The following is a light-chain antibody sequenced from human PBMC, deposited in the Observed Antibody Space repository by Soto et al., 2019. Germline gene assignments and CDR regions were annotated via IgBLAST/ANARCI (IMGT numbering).Light chain of an antibody. CDR2: TTS. J-gene: IGKJ1*01. V-gene: IGKV1-39*01. CDR3: QQHYNTPRT. Sequence: DIQMTQSPSSLSASVGDRVTITCRTSQPISDYLNWYQQKPGKAPTLLIYTTSNLQSGVPSRFSGSGSATHFTLTISSLQPEDFDTYYCQQHYNTPRTFGQGTKVDI. CDR1: QPISDY.